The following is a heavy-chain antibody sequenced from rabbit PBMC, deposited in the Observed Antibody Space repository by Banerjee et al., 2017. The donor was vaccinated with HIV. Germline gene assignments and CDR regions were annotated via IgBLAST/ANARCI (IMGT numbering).Heavy chain of an antibody. CDR3: ARDLADVIGWNSGW. CDR2: IDPFFGTT. Sequence: QLKESGGGLVQPGGSLKLSCKGSGFDFSSYYMSWVRQAPGKGLEWIGYIDPFFGTTYYANWVNGRFTISNDNAQNTVFLQMTSLTAADTATYFCARDLADVIGWNSGWWGPGTLVTVS. V-gene: IGHV1S7*01. CDR1: GFDFSSYY. D-gene: IGHD4-1*01. J-gene: IGHJ6*01.